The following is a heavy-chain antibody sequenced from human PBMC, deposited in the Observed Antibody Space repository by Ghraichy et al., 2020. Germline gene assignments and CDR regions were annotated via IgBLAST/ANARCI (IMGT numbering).Heavy chain of an antibody. Sequence: GGSLRLSCAASGFTFSSYSMNWVRQAPGKGLEWVSSISSSSSYIYYADSVKGRFTISRDNAKNSLYLQMNSLRAEDTAVYYCARDRTSFLEWLLYPDYYYYGMDVWGQGTTVTVSS. J-gene: IGHJ6*02. CDR2: ISSSSSYI. CDR3: ARDRTSFLEWLLYPDYYYYGMDV. V-gene: IGHV3-21*01. D-gene: IGHD3-3*02. CDR1: GFTFSSYS.